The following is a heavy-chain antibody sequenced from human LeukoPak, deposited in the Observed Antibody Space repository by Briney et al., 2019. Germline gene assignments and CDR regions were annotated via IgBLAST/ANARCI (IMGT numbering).Heavy chain of an antibody. D-gene: IGHD2-8*02. Sequence: PSETLSLTCTVSGDSMGNYYWNWLQQPAGKGLEWIGRIRSNGTTYNNPSLESAVTMSVDTSNNHFSLRLSSVTAADTAVYYCAQCTGFYTTYYVMDVWGQGTTVTVSS. CDR3: AQCTGFYTTYYVMDV. V-gene: IGHV4-4*07. CDR2: IRSNGTT. J-gene: IGHJ6*02. CDR1: GDSMGNYY.